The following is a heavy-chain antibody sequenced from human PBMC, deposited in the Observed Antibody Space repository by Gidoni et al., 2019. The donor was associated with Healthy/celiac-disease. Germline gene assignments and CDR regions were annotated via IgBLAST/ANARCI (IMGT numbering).Heavy chain of an antibody. CDR1: GFTFSDYY. Sequence: QVQLVESGGGWVKPGGSLRLSCAASGFTFSDYYMSWIRQAPGKGLEWVSYISSSSSYTNYADSVKGRFTISRDNAKNSLYLQMNSLRAEDTAVYYCARVAGSGWYGFDYWGQGTLVTVSS. CDR3: ARVAGSGWYGFDY. D-gene: IGHD6-19*01. V-gene: IGHV3-11*06. CDR2: ISSSSSYT. J-gene: IGHJ4*02.